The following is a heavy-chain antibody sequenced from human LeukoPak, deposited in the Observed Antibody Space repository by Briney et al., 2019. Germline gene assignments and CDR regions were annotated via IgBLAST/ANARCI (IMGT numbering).Heavy chain of an antibody. Sequence: PGGSVRLSCAASGFTFSSHSMSWVRQPPGEGLEWVAAISPSGDSTTYRDSVKGQFTISRDNSRNRLYLQMNTLTVEDTAIYYSARRLLTGGVTDFFDLWGQGALVTVSS. CDR1: GFTFSSHS. V-gene: IGHV3-23*01. J-gene: IGHJ4*02. CDR3: ARRLLTGGVTDFFDL. CDR2: ISPSGDST. D-gene: IGHD2-21*02.